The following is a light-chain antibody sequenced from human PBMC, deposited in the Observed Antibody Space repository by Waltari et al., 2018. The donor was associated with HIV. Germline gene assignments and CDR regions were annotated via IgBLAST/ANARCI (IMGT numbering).Light chain of an antibody. CDR1: SSNIGNDN. V-gene: IGLV1-47*01. CDR3: VGWDGSLSGYV. Sequence: QSVLTQPPSASGTPGPTVTISCSGSSSNIGNDNVYWYQQLPGMTPKLLIYKNYQRPSGFPDRFAGSKSGTSASLAISGLRSEDEADYYCVGWDGSLSGYVFGAGTKVTVL. J-gene: IGLJ1*01. CDR2: KNY.